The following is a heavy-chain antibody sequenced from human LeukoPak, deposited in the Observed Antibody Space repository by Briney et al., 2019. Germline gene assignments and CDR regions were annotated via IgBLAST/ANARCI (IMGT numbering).Heavy chain of an antibody. CDR3: ASVGPNCSGGSCTDY. CDR1: GGSISSYY. D-gene: IGHD2-15*01. CDR2: IYYSGST. Sequence: SETLSLTCTVSGGSISSYYWSWIRQPPGKGREWIGYIYYSGSTNYNPSLKSRVTISVDTSKNQFSLKLSSVTAADTAVYYCASVGPNCSGGSCTDYWGQGTLVTVSS. J-gene: IGHJ4*02. V-gene: IGHV4-59*01.